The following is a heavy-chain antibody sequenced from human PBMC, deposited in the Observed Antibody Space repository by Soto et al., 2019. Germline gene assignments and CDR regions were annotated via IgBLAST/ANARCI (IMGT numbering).Heavy chain of an antibody. Sequence: GSLRLSCAASGFTFRSYAMSWVRQAPGKGLEWVSAIKQGGSEKYYADSVKGRFTISRDNAKNSLYLQMNSLRAEDTAVYYCARDRSTYYDFWSGYYQYYYYGMDVWGQGTTVTVSS. CDR2: IKQGGSEK. CDR1: GFTFRSYA. CDR3: ARDRSTYYDFWSGYYQYYYYGMDV. D-gene: IGHD3-3*01. J-gene: IGHJ6*02. V-gene: IGHV3-7*03.